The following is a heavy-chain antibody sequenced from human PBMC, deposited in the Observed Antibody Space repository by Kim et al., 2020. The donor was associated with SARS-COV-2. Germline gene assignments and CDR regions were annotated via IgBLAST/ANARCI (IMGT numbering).Heavy chain of an antibody. CDR1: GYTFTSYG. CDR2: ISAYNGNT. Sequence: ASVKVSCKASGYTFTSYGISWVRQAPGQGLEWMGWISAYNGNTNYAQKLQGRVTMTTDTSTSTAYMELRSLRSDDTAVYYCARDVLGLGYCSGGSCYGGAFDIWGQGKMVTVSS. J-gene: IGHJ3*02. D-gene: IGHD2-15*01. CDR3: ARDVLGLGYCSGGSCYGGAFDI. V-gene: IGHV1-18*01.